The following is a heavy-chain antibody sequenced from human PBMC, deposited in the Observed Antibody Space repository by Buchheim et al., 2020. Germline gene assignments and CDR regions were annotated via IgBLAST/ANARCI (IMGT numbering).Heavy chain of an antibody. CDR3: ARGMGVGAHDFFDS. CDR1: NGSINDFY. V-gene: IGHV4-59*03. D-gene: IGHD1-26*01. Sequence: QVQLQESGPGLVKPSETLSLTCTVSNGSINDFYWAWIRQSPGEGLQWIAYISYSGSVHYSPSLRSRVTLSLDTSMKPFSLRLTSVTAADTAMYYCARGMGVGAHDFFDSWGQG. CDR2: ISYSGSV. J-gene: IGHJ4*02.